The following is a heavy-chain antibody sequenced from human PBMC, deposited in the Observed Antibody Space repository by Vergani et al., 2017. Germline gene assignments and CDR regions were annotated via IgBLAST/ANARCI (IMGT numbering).Heavy chain of an antibody. CDR1: GFTFSTYA. CDR2: ISFDGTNE. J-gene: IGHJ4*02. CDR3: AXQYFVSGNYLFDY. D-gene: IGHD3-10*01. V-gene: IGHV3-30*03. Sequence: VQLLESGGGLVHLGGSLRLSCAASGFTFSTYALTWVRQAPGKGLEWVVGISFDGTNEYYPDLVKGRFTISRDNSKNMLFLQMNNLRTEDTAIYYCAXQYFVSGNYLFDYWGQGTLVTVSS.